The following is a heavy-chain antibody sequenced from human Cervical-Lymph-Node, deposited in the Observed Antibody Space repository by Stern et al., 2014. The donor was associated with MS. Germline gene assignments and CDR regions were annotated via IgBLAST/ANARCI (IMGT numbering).Heavy chain of an antibody. Sequence: VQLVESGGGLVKPGGSLRLSCEASGLTLTNAWMSWVRPAPGKGLEWVGRIKTKADGGTTDYAAPVKGRFTISRDDSKNVLYLQMNSLKTEDTAVYYCTTLQGEGDYFFGMDVWGQGTTVAVS. CDR3: TTLQGEGDYFFGMDV. J-gene: IGHJ6*02. D-gene: IGHD3-16*01. CDR1: GLTLTNAW. V-gene: IGHV3-15*01. CDR2: IKTKADGGTT.